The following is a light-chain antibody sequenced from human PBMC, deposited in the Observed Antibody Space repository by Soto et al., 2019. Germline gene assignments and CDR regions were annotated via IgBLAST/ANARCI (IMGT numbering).Light chain of an antibody. V-gene: IGKV4-1*01. CDR2: WAS. CDR1: QSVLYSSINRSY. Sequence: DIVMTQSPDSLAVSLGERATINCRSSQSVLYSSINRSYLAWYQQKPGQPPKLLIYWASTRDSGVPERFSGSGSGTDFTLTISSLQAEDVAVYFCQQYNNWPITFGQGTRLEIK. CDR3: QQYNNWPIT. J-gene: IGKJ5*01.